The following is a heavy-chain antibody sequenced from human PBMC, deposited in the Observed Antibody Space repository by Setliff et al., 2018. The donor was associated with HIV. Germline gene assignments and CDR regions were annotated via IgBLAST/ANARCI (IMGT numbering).Heavy chain of an antibody. Sequence: ASVKVSCKASGYTFTSYYMHWVRQAPGQGLEWMGRINPNSGGTNYAQKFQGRVTMTRDTSISTAYMELRSLKSDDTAIYFCASGMRWDTAATPPFFDYWGQGTLVTVSS. CDR1: GYTFTSYY. CDR3: ASGMRWDTAATPPFFDY. CDR2: INPNSGGT. V-gene: IGHV1-2*06. J-gene: IGHJ4*02. D-gene: IGHD2-15*01.